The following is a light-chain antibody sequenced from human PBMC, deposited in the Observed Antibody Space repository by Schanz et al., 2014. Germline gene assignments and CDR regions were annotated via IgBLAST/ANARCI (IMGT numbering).Light chain of an antibody. V-gene: IGKV1-9*01. CDR2: GAS. J-gene: IGKJ2*01. CDR1: QAINTY. CDR3: QQLNSYPYT. Sequence: IQLTQSPSSLSASVGDRVTVTCRASQAINTYLAWYQQTPGKAPKLLIFGASTLQGGVPSRFSGSGSGTDFTLTITSLQPEDSATYYCQQLNSYPYTFGQGTKLEIK.